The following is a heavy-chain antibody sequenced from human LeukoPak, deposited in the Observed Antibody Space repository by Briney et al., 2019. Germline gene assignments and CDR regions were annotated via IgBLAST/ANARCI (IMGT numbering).Heavy chain of an antibody. Sequence: GGSLILSCAASGFPFSSHGMNGGRQAPGKGREGVSGIRGDGVTTYYADSVKGRFTISRDNSNNTLYLQMNSLRAEDTAVYYCAKDDGWVQYANWGQGTLVTVSS. V-gene: IGHV3-23*01. CDR3: AKDDGWVQYAN. D-gene: IGHD5-24*01. CDR1: GFPFSSHG. J-gene: IGHJ4*02. CDR2: IRGDGVTT.